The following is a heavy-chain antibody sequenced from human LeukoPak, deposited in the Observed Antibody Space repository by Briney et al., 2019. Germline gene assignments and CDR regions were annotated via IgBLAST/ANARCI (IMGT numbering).Heavy chain of an antibody. Sequence: SETLSLTCTVPGGSISSYYWSWIRQPPGKGLGWIGYIYSSGSTNYNPSLKSRVTMSVDTSKNQLSLKVSSVTAADTAVYYCARVFDSGSQAYFYYMDVWGKGTTVIISS. CDR3: ARVFDSGSQAYFYYMDV. CDR2: IYSSGST. D-gene: IGHD3-10*01. J-gene: IGHJ6*03. V-gene: IGHV4-59*01. CDR1: GGSISSYY.